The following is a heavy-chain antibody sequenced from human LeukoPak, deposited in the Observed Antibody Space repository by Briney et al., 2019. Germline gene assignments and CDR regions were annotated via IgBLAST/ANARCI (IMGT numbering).Heavy chain of an antibody. CDR3: ARDRRTYYYDSSGPTYFDL. V-gene: IGHV1-69*05. CDR2: IIPIFGTA. D-gene: IGHD3-22*01. CDR1: GGTFSSYA. Sequence: SVKVSCKASGGTFSSYAISWVRQAPGQGLEWMGRIIPIFGTANYTQKFQGRVTITTDESTSTAYMELSSLRSEDTAVYYCARDRRTYYYDSSGPTYFDLWGRGTLVTVSS. J-gene: IGHJ2*01.